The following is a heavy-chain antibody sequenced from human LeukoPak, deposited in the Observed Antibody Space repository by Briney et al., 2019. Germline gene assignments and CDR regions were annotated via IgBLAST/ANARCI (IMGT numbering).Heavy chain of an antibody. Sequence: ASVKVSCKASGYTFTSYYMHWVRQAPGQGLEWMGWINPNSGGTKYAQKFQGRVTMTRDTSISTAYMELSRLRSDDTALYYCARDSLGSLRGWAFDFWGQGTMVTVS. D-gene: IGHD2-15*01. CDR2: INPNSGGT. CDR3: ARDSLGSLRGWAFDF. V-gene: IGHV1-2*02. J-gene: IGHJ3*01. CDR1: GYTFTSYY.